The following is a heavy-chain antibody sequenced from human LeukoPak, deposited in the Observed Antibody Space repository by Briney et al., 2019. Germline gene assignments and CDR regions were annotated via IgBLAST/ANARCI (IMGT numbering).Heavy chain of an antibody. CDR1: GGSISSYY. CDR3: ARTTMVRGTYYMDV. D-gene: IGHD3-10*01. J-gene: IGHJ6*03. Sequence: PSETLSLTCTVSGGSISSYYWSWIRQPPGKGLEWIAYMYYSGSTNYNPSLKSRITISLDTSKNQFSLKLSSVTAADTAVYYCARTTMVRGTYYMDVWGKGTTVTISS. CDR2: MYYSGST. V-gene: IGHV4-59*01.